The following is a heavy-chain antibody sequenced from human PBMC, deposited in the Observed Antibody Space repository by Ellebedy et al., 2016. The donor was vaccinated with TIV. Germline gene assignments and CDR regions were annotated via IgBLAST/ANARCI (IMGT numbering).Heavy chain of an antibody. CDR2: ISDSGGNT. J-gene: IGHJ4*02. D-gene: IGHD6-13*01. V-gene: IGHV3-23*01. CDR3: AKGWLGAGAGTDFDY. CDR1: GFPLSSYA. Sequence: GESLKISCAASGFPLSSYAMSWVRQPPGKGLEWVSSISDSGGNTYYADSVRGRFTFSRDNSKNTLYLQMNSLRAEDTAVYYCAKGWLGAGAGTDFDYWGRGTLVTVSS.